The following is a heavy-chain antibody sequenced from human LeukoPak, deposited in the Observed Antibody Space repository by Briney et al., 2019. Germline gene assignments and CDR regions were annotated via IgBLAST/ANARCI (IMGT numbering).Heavy chain of an antibody. V-gene: IGHV3-23*01. CDR3: AKEDYYFDTSGYYGAADY. D-gene: IGHD3-22*01. CDR2: LSGSGGTT. J-gene: IGHJ4*02. Sequence: GGSLRLSCAASGFTLSSYAMTWVRQAPGKGLEWVSTLSGSGGTTYYADSVKGRFTISRDNSKNTLYLQMNSLRAEDTAVYYCAKEDYYFDTSGYYGAADYWGQGTLVTVSS. CDR1: GFTLSSYA.